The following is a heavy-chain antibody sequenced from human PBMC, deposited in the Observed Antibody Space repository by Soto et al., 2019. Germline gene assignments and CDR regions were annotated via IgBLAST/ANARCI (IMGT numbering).Heavy chain of an antibody. J-gene: IGHJ4*02. CDR1: GFIFSNYG. CDR3: AREGLVAGSQEF. V-gene: IGHV3-33*01. CDR2: IWYDGSNK. Sequence: PGGSLRLSCAASGFIFSNYGIHWVRQAPGKGLEWVALIWYDGSNKYYADSVKGRFIVSRDNTNNTVYLQLNSLTADDTAVYYCAREGLVAGSQEFWGPGTLVTVSS. D-gene: IGHD6-19*01.